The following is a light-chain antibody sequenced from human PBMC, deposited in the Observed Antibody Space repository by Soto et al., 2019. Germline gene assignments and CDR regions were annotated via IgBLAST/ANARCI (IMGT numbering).Light chain of an antibody. J-gene: IGLJ3*02. CDR3: CSDAGIKV. CDR2: EGS. V-gene: IGLV2-23*01. CDR1: SSDVGSYNL. Sequence: QSALTQPASVSGSPGQSITISCTGTSSDVGSYNLVSWYQQHPGKAPKLMIYEGSKRPSGVSNRFSGSKSGNTASLTISGLQAEDEADYYCCSDAGIKVFGGGTKLTVL.